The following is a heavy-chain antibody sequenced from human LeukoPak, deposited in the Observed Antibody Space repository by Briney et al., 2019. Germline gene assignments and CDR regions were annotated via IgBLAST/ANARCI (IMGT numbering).Heavy chain of an antibody. V-gene: IGHV4-39*07. Sequence: PGGSLRLSCAASGFTFSSYEMNWVRQAPGKGLEWIGSVYYSGSTYYNPSLKSRVTISVDTSKNQFSLNRISVTAAGTAYYMDVWGKRTTVTGSS. J-gene: IGHJ6*03. CDR3: V. CDR1: GFTFSSYE. CDR2: VYYSGST.